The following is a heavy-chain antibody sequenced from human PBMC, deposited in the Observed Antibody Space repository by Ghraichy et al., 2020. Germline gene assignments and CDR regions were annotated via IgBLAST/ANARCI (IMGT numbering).Heavy chain of an antibody. J-gene: IGHJ4*02. Sequence: GGSLRLSFAASGFTFSSYSMNWVRQAPGKGLEWVSYISSSSSTIYYADSVKGRFTISRDNAKTSLYLQMDSLRDEDTAVYYCASQDYGDPYYFDYWGQGTLVTVSS. CDR2: ISSSSSTI. V-gene: IGHV3-48*02. CDR1: GFTFSSYS. CDR3: ASQDYGDPYYFDY. D-gene: IGHD4-17*01.